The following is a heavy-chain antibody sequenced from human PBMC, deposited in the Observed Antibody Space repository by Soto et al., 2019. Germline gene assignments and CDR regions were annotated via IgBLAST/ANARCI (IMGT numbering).Heavy chain of an antibody. J-gene: IGHJ6*02. V-gene: IGHV4-34*01. CDR2: INHSGST. CDR1: GGSFSGYY. D-gene: IGHD2-15*01. Sequence: SETLSLTCAVYGGSFSGYYWSWIRQPPGKGLEWIGEINHSGSTNYNPSLKSRVTISVDTSKNQFSLKLSSVIAADTAVYYCARVNGGKPLHYYYYYGMDVWGQGTTV. CDR3: ARVNGGKPLHYYYYYGMDV.